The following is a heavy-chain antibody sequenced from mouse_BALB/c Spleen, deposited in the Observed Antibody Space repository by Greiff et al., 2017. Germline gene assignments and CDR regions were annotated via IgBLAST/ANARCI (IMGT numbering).Heavy chain of an antibody. CDR2: ISSGGSYT. D-gene: IGHD3-1*01. V-gene: IGHV5-9-4*01. Sequence: EVKVVESGGGLVKPGGSLKLSCAASGFTFSSYAMSWVRQSPEKRLEWVAEISSGGSYTYYPDTVTGRFTISRDNAKNTLYLEMSSLRSEDTAMYYCARDQGYGFAYWGQGTLVTVSA. CDR3: ARDQGYGFAY. CDR1: GFTFSSYA. J-gene: IGHJ3*01.